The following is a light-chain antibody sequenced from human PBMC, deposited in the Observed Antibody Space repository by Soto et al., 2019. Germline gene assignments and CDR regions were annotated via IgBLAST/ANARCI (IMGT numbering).Light chain of an antibody. V-gene: IGLV2-14*01. CDR3: SSYTYSNTLV. Sequence: QSALTQPASVSGSPGQSITISCTGTSSDVGGYDYVSWYQQHPGKAPKLMIYEVSNRPSGLSNRFSGSKSGNTASLTISGLQTQDEADYYCSSYTYSNTLVFGGGTQLTVL. J-gene: IGLJ3*02. CDR1: SSDVGGYDY. CDR2: EVS.